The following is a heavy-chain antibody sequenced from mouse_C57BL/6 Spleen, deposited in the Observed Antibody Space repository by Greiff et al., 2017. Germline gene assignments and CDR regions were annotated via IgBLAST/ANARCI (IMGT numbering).Heavy chain of an antibody. J-gene: IGHJ1*03. D-gene: IGHD5-1*01. CDR2: IDPNSGGT. CDR1: GYTFTSYW. CDR3: ARFEYSDYWYFDV. V-gene: IGHV1-72*01. Sequence: QVQLQQPGAELVKPGASVKLSCKASGYTFTSYWMHWVKQRPGRGLEWIGRIDPNSGGTKDNEKFKSKATLTVDKPSSTAYMQLRSLTSEDSAVYYCARFEYSDYWYFDVWGTGTTVTVSS.